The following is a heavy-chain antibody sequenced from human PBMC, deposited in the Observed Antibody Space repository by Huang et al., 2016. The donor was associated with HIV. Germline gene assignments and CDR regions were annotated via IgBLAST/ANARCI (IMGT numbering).Heavy chain of an antibody. V-gene: IGHV3-30*02. J-gene: IGHJ4*02. CDR3: AKFGSSGYLPRYSFDY. CDR1: GFTFSSYG. Sequence: QVQLVESGGGVVQPGGSLRLSCAASGFTFSSYGMHWVRQGSGKGLEWGAFIHYDGSNRYYADSVKGRFTISRDNSKNTLYLQMNSLRAEDTAVYFCAKFGSSGYLPRYSFDYWGQGTLVTVSS. CDR2: IHYDGSNR. D-gene: IGHD3-22*01.